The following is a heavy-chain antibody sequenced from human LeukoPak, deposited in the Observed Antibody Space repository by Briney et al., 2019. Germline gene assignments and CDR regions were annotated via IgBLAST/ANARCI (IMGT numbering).Heavy chain of an antibody. J-gene: IGHJ6*03. D-gene: IGHD6-13*01. CDR2: INPNSGGT. CDR3: ARVPYSSSWRLYYYMDV. V-gene: IGHV1-2*02. CDR1: GYTFTGYY. Sequence: ASVKVSCKASGYTFTGYYMHWVRQAPGQGLEWMGWINPNSGGTNYAQKFQGRVTMTRDTSISTAYMELSRLRSDDTAVYYCARVPYSSSWRLYYYMDVWGKGTTVTVSS.